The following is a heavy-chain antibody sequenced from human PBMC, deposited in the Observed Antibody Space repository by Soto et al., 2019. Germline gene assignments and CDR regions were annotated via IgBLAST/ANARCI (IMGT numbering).Heavy chain of an antibody. J-gene: IGHJ4*02. CDR2: ISANNDHT. CDR3: ARGTYFDY. V-gene: IGHV1-18*01. Sequence: QVQLVQSGAEVKKPGASVKVSCKASGYTLNTYGITWVRQAPGQGLEWMGWISANNDHTNYPQKLQGRVTMTTDTATRTAYMELRSVTSDHTAVYYFARGTYFDYWGQGTLVTVSS. CDR1: GYTLNTYG.